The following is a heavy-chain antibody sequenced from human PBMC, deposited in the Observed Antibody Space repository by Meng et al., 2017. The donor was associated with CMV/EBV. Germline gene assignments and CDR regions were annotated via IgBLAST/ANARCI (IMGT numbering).Heavy chain of an antibody. V-gene: IGHV5-10-1*01. CDR3: AVGWYFDFDY. CDR2: IDPSDSYT. Sequence: KVSCKGSGYSFTNYWISWVRQMPGKGLEWVGTIDPSDSYTNYSPSFQGHVTISADKSISTAYLQWSSLKASDTAMYYCAVGWYFDFDYWGQGTLVTVSS. D-gene: IGHD1-14*01. J-gene: IGHJ4*02. CDR1: GYSFTNYW.